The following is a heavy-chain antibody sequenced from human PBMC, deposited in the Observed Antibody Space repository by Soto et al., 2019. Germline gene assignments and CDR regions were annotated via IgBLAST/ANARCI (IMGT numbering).Heavy chain of an antibody. V-gene: IGHV1-18*01. J-gene: IGHJ5*02. D-gene: IGHD3-10*01. CDR1: GYTFTNYG. CDR2: ISGYNGNT. CDR3: ARGVGSGSYYNQYNWFDP. Sequence: GASVKVSCKASGYTFTNYGISWVRQAPGQGLEWVGRISGYNGNTKYAQKLQGRVTMTTDTSTSTAYMELRSLRSDDTAVYYCARGVGSGSYYNQYNWFDPWGQGTLVTVSS.